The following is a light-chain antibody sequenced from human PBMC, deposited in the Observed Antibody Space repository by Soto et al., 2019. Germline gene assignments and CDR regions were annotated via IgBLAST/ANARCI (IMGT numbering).Light chain of an antibody. CDR3: SSYAGSMNLI. CDR2: EVS. CDR1: SSDVGGHNH. Sequence: QSVLTQPPSASGSPRQSVTISCTGSSSDVGGHNHVSWYQQHPGKAPKLMIYEVSKRPSGVPDRFSGSKSVNTASLTVSGLQAEDEADYYCSSYAGSMNLIFGGGTKLTVL. J-gene: IGLJ2*01. V-gene: IGLV2-8*01.